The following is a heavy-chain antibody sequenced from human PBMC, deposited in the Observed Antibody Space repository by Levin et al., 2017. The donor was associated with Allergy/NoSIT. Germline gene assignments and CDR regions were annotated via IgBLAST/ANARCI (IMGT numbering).Heavy chain of an antibody. D-gene: IGHD3-22*01. J-gene: IGHJ3*02. CDR1: GGSFSGYY. Sequence: SQTLSLTCAVYGGSFSGYYWSWIRQPPGKGLEWIGEINHSGSTNYNPSLKSRVTISVDTSKNQFSLKLSSVTAADTAVYYCADSSGYYYVGDAFDIWGQGTMVTVSS. CDR3: ADSSGYYYVGDAFDI. V-gene: IGHV4-34*01. CDR2: INHSGST.